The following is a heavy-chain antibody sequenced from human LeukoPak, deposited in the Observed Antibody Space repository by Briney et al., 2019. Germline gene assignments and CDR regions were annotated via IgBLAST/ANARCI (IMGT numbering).Heavy chain of an antibody. D-gene: IGHD3-22*01. V-gene: IGHV3-53*01. CDR2: IYSGGST. CDR1: GFTVSSNY. J-gene: IGHJ3*02. CDR3: ASYYYDSSGPRIRQAFDI. Sequence: GGSLRLSCAASGFTVSSNYMSWVRQAPGKGLEWVSVIYSGGSTYYADSVKGRFTISRDNSKNTLYLQMNSLRAEDTAVYYCASYYYDSSGPRIRQAFDIWGQRTMVTVSS.